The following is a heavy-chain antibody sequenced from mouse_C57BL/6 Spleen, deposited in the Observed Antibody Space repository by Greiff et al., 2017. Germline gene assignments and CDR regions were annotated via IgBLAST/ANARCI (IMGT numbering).Heavy chain of an antibody. J-gene: IGHJ2*01. CDR2: ISSGSSTI. V-gene: IGHV5-17*01. Sequence: EVQGVESGGGLVKPGGSLKLSCAASGFTSSDSGMHWLRQAPEKGLEWVAYISSGSSTIYYADTVKGRVTISRDNAKNTLFLQMTSLRSEDTALYCCASPCYYGSGPLAYWGQVTTLTVSS. CDR3: ASPCYYGSGPLAY. D-gene: IGHD1-1*01. CDR1: GFTSSDSG.